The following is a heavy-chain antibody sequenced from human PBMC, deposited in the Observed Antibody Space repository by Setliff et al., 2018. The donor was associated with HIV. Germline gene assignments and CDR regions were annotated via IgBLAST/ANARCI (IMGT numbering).Heavy chain of an antibody. Sequence: SETLSLTCTSSGDSISGYYWSWIRQPAGKGLEWIERMHTSGNTNYNPSLKSRDTISVDASERHFSLRMTSTTAADTAIYYCARGVPLLPPNFWGQGTLVTVSS. CDR1: GDSISGYY. CDR2: MHTSGNT. V-gene: IGHV4-4*07. D-gene: IGHD2-15*01. CDR3: ARGVPLLPPNF. J-gene: IGHJ4*02.